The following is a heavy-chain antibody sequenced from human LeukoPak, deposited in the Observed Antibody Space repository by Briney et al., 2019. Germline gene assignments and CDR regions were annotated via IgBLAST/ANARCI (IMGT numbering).Heavy chain of an antibody. J-gene: IGHJ4*02. Sequence: ASVKVSCKASGYTLTSYDINWMRQAPGQGVEWMGWISTQSGNTNYAQKVQGRLTLTTDRSTNTAYMELRSLRSDDTAVYYCARGAYGDKWGQGTMVTVSS. CDR1: GYTLTSYD. D-gene: IGHD4-17*01. CDR3: ARGAYGDK. CDR2: ISTQSGNT. V-gene: IGHV1-18*01.